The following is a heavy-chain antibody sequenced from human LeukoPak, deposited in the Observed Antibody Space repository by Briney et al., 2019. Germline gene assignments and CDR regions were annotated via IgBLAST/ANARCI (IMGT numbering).Heavy chain of an antibody. CDR2: IYDRGST. CDR3: ASSQWPVLNFQR. CDR1: GGSIGSGSFY. D-gene: IGHD6-19*01. Sequence: PSQTLSLTCTVSGGSIGSGSFYWNWIRQPPGKGLEWIGNIYDRGSTSYNPSLKSRVTISLDRSKNQISLKLSSVTAADTAVYYCASSQWPVLNFQRWGQGTLVTVSS. V-gene: IGHV4-30-2*01. J-gene: IGHJ1*01.